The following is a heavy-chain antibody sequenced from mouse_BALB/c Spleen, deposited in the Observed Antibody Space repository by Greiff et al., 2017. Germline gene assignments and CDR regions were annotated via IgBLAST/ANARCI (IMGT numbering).Heavy chain of an antibody. J-gene: IGHJ2*01. CDR2: ISCYNGST. V-gene: IGHV1S34*01. CDR3: ARYDVYDYFDY. CDR1: GFSFTGYY. Sequence: LVKPGASVKISCKASGFSFTGYYMHWVKQSPGKSLEWIGYISCYNGSTSYNQKFKGKATITVDTSSSTAYMQFNSLTSEDSAVYYCARYDVYDYFDYWGQGTTLTVSA. D-gene: IGHD2-2*01.